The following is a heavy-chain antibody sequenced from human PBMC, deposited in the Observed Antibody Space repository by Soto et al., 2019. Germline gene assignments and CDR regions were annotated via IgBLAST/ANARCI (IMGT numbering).Heavy chain of an antibody. CDR1: GGTFSSYA. CDR3: ARSVSFRYQLLKRGMDV. CDR2: IIPIFATA. Sequence: SVKVSCKASGGTFSSYAISWVRQAPGQGLEWMGGIIPIFATANYAQKFQGRVMITMDESTSTAYMELSSLRSEDTAVYYCARSVSFRYQLLKRGMDVWGQGTTVTVSS. J-gene: IGHJ6*02. V-gene: IGHV1-69*05. D-gene: IGHD2-2*01.